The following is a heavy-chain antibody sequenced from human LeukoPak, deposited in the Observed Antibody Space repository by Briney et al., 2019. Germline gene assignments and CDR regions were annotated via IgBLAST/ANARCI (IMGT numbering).Heavy chain of an antibody. V-gene: IGHV3-48*03. D-gene: IGHD2-21*02. Sequence: GGSLRLSCAASGFTLSSYEMNWVRQAPGKGLEWVSYISSSGSNLYYADSVKGRFTSSSDNDKHSLYLQMNSLRAEDTPLYSCVRGGHCGGDCLFVAVVYFDYWGQGRLVTVCS. CDR1: GFTLSSYE. CDR2: ISSSGSNL. J-gene: IGHJ4*02. CDR3: VRGGHCGGDCLFVAVVYFDY.